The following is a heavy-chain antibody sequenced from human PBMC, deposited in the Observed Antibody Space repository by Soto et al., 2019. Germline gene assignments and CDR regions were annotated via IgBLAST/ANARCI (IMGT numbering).Heavy chain of an antibody. J-gene: IGHJ5*02. Sequence: QMQLQESGPGLVKPSETLSLTCTVPGDPMPSDYWSWIRQSPGKGLEWMGYIHNSGLTYYNPSLGSRVPISLDTSQKQCSLRLSSVTAADTAVYYCARLGFCSGDGCSPDRWGQGTLVTVSS. V-gene: IGHV4-59*08. CDR2: IHNSGLT. CDR1: GDPMPSDY. CDR3: ARLGFCSGDGCSPDR. D-gene: IGHD2-15*01.